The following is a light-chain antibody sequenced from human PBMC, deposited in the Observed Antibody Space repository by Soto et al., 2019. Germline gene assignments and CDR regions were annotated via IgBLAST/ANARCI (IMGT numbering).Light chain of an antibody. Sequence: DIQMTQSPSTLSASVGDRVTITCRASQSISSWLAWYQQKPGKAPKLLIYKASSLESGVASRFSGSGSGTEFTLTISSLQPDDSATYYCQQYYGYSRTFGQGTKVEIK. CDR1: QSISSW. V-gene: IGKV1-5*03. J-gene: IGKJ1*01. CDR2: KAS. CDR3: QQYYGYSRT.